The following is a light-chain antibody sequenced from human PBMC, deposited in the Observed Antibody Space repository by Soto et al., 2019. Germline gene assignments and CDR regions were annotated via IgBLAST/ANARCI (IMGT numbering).Light chain of an antibody. CDR1: LSVSSNY. CDR2: GAS. CDR3: QQYGSSSST. V-gene: IGKV3-20*01. Sequence: EIVLTQSPGTLYLSPGERATLSCRASLSVSSNYVAWYQQKPGQAPRLLIYGASSRATGIPDRFSGSGSGTDFTLTISRLEPEDFAVYYCQQYGSSSSTFGGGTKVGIK. J-gene: IGKJ4*02.